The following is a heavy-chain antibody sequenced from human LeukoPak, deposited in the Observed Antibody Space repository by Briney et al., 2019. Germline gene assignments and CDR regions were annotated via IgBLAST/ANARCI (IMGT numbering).Heavy chain of an antibody. CDR3: ARDIKWGAVAGNFDY. CDR2: IYSGGNT. Sequence: GGSLRLSCTVSGFTVSSNSWSWVRQAPGKGLEWVSFIYSGGNTHYSDSVTGRFTISRDNSKNTLYLQMNSLRAEDTALYYCARDIKWGAVAGNFDYWGQGTLVTVSS. CDR1: GFTVSSNS. D-gene: IGHD6-19*01. J-gene: IGHJ4*02. V-gene: IGHV3-53*01.